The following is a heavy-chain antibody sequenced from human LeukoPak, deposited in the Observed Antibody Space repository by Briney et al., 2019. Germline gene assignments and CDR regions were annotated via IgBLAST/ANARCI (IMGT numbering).Heavy chain of an antibody. V-gene: IGHV4-4*07. D-gene: IGHD6-6*01. CDR3: ARVVGQGIAARPGRYYYYYMDV. Sequence: SETLSLTCTVAGGSISSYYWSWIRQPAGKGLEWIGRFYTSGSTNYNTSLKSRVTMSVDTSKNQFSLKLSSVTAADTAVYYCARVVGQGIAARPGRYYYYYMDVWGKGTTVTVSS. CDR1: GGSISSYY. CDR2: FYTSGST. J-gene: IGHJ6*03.